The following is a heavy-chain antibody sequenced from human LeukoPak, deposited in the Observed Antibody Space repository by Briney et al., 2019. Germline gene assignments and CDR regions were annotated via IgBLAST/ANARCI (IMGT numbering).Heavy chain of an antibody. V-gene: IGHV3-38-3*01. Sequence: PGGSLRLSCAASGFTVSSNEMSWVRQAPGKGLEWVSSISGGSTYYADSRKGRFTISRDNSKNTLHLQMNSLRAEDTAVYYCAKNMISAGRGTFDIWGQGTMVTVSS. D-gene: IGHD3-22*01. CDR2: ISGGST. J-gene: IGHJ3*02. CDR3: AKNMISAGRGTFDI. CDR1: GFTVSSNE.